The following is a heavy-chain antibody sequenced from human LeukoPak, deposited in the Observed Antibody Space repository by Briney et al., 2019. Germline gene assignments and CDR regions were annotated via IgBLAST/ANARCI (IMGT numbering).Heavy chain of an antibody. CDR2: IYYSGST. J-gene: IGHJ4*02. CDR1: GGSISSYY. CDR3: ARRGYDYGDPFDY. Sequence: PSETLSLTCTVSGGSISSYYWSWIRQPPGKGLEWIGYIYYSGSTNYNPSLKSRVTISVDTSKNQFSLKLSPVTAADTAVYYCARRGYDYGDPFDYWGQGTLVTVSS. D-gene: IGHD4-17*01. V-gene: IGHV4-59*08.